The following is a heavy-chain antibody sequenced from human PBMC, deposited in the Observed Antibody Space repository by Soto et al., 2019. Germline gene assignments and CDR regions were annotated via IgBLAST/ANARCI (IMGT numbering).Heavy chain of an antibody. CDR3: ARGTQYSSSWPFDY. Sequence: QVQLQESGPGLVKPSGTLSLTCVVSGGSISSSNWWSWVRQPPGKGLEWIGEIYHSGSTNNNPSLXXXVXLSVDKSKNQFPLKLSSVTAADTAVYYCARGTQYSSSWPFDYWGQGTLVTVSS. CDR1: GGSISSSNW. D-gene: IGHD6-13*01. J-gene: IGHJ4*02. V-gene: IGHV4-4*02. CDR2: IYHSGST.